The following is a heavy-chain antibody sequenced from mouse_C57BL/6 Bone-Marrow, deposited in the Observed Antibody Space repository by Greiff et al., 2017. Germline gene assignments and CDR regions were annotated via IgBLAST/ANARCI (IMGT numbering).Heavy chain of an antibody. CDR1: GFTFSDYY. Sequence: EVKLMESGGGLVQPGGSLKLSCAASGFTFSDYYMYWVRQTPEKRLEWVAYISNGGGSTYYPDTVKGRFTISRDNAKNTLYLQMSRLKSEDTAMYYCARCITTVVGTGFAYWGQGTLVTVSA. D-gene: IGHD1-1*01. CDR3: ARCITTVVGTGFAY. CDR2: ISNGGGST. J-gene: IGHJ3*01. V-gene: IGHV5-12*01.